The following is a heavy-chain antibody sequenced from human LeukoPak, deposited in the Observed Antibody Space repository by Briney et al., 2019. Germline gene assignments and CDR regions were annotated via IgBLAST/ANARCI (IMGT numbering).Heavy chain of an antibody. CDR1: GGSISSSSYY. CDR3: ARDQSLWFGDSNWFDP. D-gene: IGHD3-10*01. Sequence: SETLSLTCTVSGGSISSSSYYWGWIRQPPGKGLEWIGSIYYSGSTYYNPSLKSRVTISVDTSKNHFSLKLSSVTAADTAVYYCARDQSLWFGDSNWFDPWGQGTLVTVSS. J-gene: IGHJ5*02. CDR2: IYYSGST. V-gene: IGHV4-39*07.